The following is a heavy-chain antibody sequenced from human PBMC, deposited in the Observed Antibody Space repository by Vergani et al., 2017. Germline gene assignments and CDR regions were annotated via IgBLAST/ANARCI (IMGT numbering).Heavy chain of an antibody. CDR3: ARDLVLAGDIPDAFDI. CDR1: GGSISSYY. J-gene: IGHJ3*02. CDR2: IYYSGST. V-gene: IGHV4-59*01. D-gene: IGHD3-9*01. Sequence: QVQLQESGPGLVKPSETLSLTCTVSGGSISSYYWSWIRQPPGKGLEWIGYIYYSGSTNYNPSLKSRVTISVDTSKNQFSLKLSSLRSEDTAVYYCARDLVLAGDIPDAFDIWGQGTMVTVSS.